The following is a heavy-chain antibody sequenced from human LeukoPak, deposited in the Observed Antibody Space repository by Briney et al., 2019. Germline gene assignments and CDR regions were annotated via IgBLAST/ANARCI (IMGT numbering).Heavy chain of an antibody. CDR1: GGTFSSYA. D-gene: IGHD3-9*01. J-gene: IGHJ5*02. CDR3: ARKTGYDILTGTTGWFDP. CDR2: IIPIFGTA. Sequence: SVKVSCKASGGTFSSYAISWVRQAPGQGLEWMGGIIPIFGTANYAQKFQGRVTITADKSTSTAYMELSSLRSEDTAVYYCARKTGYDILTGTTGWFDPWGQGTLVTVSS. V-gene: IGHV1-69*06.